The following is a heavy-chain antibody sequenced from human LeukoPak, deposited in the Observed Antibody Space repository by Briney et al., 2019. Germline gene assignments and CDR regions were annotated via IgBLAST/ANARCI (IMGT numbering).Heavy chain of an antibody. J-gene: IGHJ4*02. CDR3: ARDIRWGYYDSSGYQPHY. D-gene: IGHD3-22*01. CDR1: GFTFSSYA. V-gene: IGHV3-30*04. Sequence: GGSLRLSCAASGFTFSSYAMHWVRQAPGKGLEWVAVISYDGSNKYYADSVKGRFTISRDNSKNTLYLQMNSLRAEDTAVYYCARDIRWGYYDSSGYQPHYWGQGTLVTVSS. CDR2: ISYDGSNK.